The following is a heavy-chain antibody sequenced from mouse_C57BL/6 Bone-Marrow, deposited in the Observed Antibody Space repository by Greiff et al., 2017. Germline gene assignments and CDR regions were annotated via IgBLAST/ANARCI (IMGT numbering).Heavy chain of an antibody. Sequence: EVKLMESGGGLVKPGGSLKLSCAASGFTFSSYAMSWVRQTPEKRLEWVATISDGGSYTYYPDNVKGRFTISRDNAKNNLYLQMSHLKSEDTAMYYWARDELYHFDYWGQGTTLTVSS. D-gene: IGHD1-1*01. CDR3: ARDELYHFDY. CDR1: GFTFSSYA. CDR2: ISDGGSYT. V-gene: IGHV5-4*01. J-gene: IGHJ2*01.